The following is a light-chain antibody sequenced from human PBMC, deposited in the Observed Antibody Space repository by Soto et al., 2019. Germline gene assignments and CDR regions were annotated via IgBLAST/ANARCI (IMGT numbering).Light chain of an antibody. J-gene: IGKJ2*01. CDR3: QPSFSIPYI. V-gene: IGKV1-39*01. CDR2: SAS. Sequence: DIQMTQSPSSLSAFAGDRVTITCRASQSISSNFNWYQQKPGTAPKLLIYSASSLQSGLPSRFSGSGSGPEFTLTITSLHREVFATYCCQPSFSIPYIFGQGTKLDIK. CDR1: QSISSN.